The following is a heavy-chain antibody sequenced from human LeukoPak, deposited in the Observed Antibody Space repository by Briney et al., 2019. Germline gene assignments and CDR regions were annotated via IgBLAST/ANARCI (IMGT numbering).Heavy chain of an antibody. V-gene: IGHV3-7*03. J-gene: IGHJ4*02. CDR3: ARSLPYGTTWYGRSDF. D-gene: IGHD6-13*01. Sequence: PGGSLRLSCAASGFTFSRYWMSWVRQVPRKGLEWVANIRQDGDTKYYVDSVKGRFTISRDNAMNSLYLQMNSLRAEDTAIYYCARSLPYGTTWYGRSDFWGQGTLVTVSS. CDR2: IRQDGDTK. CDR1: GFTFSRYW.